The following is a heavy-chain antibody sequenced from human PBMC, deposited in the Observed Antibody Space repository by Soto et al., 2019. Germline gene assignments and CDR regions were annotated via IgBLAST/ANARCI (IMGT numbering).Heavy chain of an antibody. J-gene: IGHJ6*02. CDR2: IIHSGST. D-gene: IGHD3-10*01. CDR3: ARARRGLVYYYYYGMDV. Sequence: PSETLSLTCAVSGGSFSAYYWSWVRQPPGKGLEWIGEIIHSGSTNYNPSLKSRVTISVDTSKNQFSLKLSSVTAADTAVYYCARARRGLVYYYYYGMDVWGQGTTVTVSS. V-gene: IGHV4-34*12. CDR1: GGSFSAYY.